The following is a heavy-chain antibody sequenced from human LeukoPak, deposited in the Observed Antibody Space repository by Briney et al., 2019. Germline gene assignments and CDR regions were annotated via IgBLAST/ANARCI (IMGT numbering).Heavy chain of an antibody. CDR3: ASAYYSDTRGFDY. D-gene: IGHD3-22*01. V-gene: IGHV3-74*01. CDR1: GFTLSSYW. CDR2: INSDGSST. Sequence: GGSLRLSCAASGFTLSSYWMHWVRQAPGKGLVWVSRINSDGSSTSYADSVKGRFTISRDNAKNTLYLQMNSLRAECTAVYYCASAYYSDTRGFDYWGQGTLVTVSS. J-gene: IGHJ4*02.